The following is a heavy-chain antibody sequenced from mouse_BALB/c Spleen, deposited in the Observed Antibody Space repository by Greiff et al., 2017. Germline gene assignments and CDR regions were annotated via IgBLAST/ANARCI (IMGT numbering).Heavy chain of an antibody. CDR3: ARDGRGHFDY. CDR1: GYTFTDYA. J-gene: IGHJ2*01. D-gene: IGHD2-3*01. Sequence: QVQLKQSGAELVRPGVSVKISCKGSGYTFTDYAMHWVKQSHAKSLEWIGVISTYYGDASYNQKFKGKATMTVDKSSSTAYMELARLTSEDSAIYYCARDGRGHFDYWGQGTTLTVSS. CDR2: ISTYYGDA. V-gene: IGHV1S137*01.